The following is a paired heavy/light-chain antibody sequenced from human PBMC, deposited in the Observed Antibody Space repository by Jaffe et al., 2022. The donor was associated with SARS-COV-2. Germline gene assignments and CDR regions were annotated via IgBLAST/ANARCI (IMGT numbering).Light chain of an antibody. J-gene: IGKJ1*01. CDR3: QKYNSAPWT. V-gene: IGKV1-27*01. Sequence: DIQMTQSPSSLSASVGDRVTITCRASQGISNYLAWYQQKPGKVPKVLIYGASTLQSGVPSRFSGSGSGTDFTLTISGLQPEDVATYYCQKYNSAPWTFGQGTKVEIK. CDR2: GAS. CDR1: QGISNY.
Heavy chain of an antibody. V-gene: IGHV2-70*01. CDR3: ARSNFYDSIGQPFVYFDY. CDR2: INWDDDK. Sequence: QVTLRESGPALVKPTQTLTLTCSFSGFSLITTGMSVSWIRQPPGKALEWLALINWDDDKYYSTSLKTRLTISKDTSKDQVVLTMTNMDPVDTATYYCARSNFYDSIGQPFVYFDYWGQGTLVAVSS. D-gene: IGHD3-22*01. CDR1: GFSLITTGMS. J-gene: IGHJ4*02.